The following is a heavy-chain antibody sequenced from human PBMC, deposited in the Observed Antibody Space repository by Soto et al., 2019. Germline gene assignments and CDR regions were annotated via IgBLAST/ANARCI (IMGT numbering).Heavy chain of an antibody. V-gene: IGHV1-24*01. D-gene: IGHD6-13*01. Sequence: GASVKVSCKVSGYTLTELSMHWVRQAPGKGLEWMGGFDPEDGETIYAQKFQGRVTMPEDTSTDTAYMELSSLRSEDTAVYYCATDLDGRGIAAALDFDYWGQETLVTVSS. CDR3: ATDLDGRGIAAALDFDY. CDR2: FDPEDGET. J-gene: IGHJ4*02. CDR1: GYTLTELS.